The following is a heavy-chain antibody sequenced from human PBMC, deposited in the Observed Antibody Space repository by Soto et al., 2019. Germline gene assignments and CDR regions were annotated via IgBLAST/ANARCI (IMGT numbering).Heavy chain of an antibody. J-gene: IGHJ6*02. V-gene: IGHV3-30-3*01. CDR3: AREAVTAILSRMYGMDV. D-gene: IGHD2-21*02. Sequence: QVQLVESGGGVVQPGRSLRLSCAASGFTFSSYAMHWVRQAPGKGLEWVAVISYDGSNKYYADSVKGRFTISRDNSKNTLYLQMNSLRADDTAVYYCAREAVTAILSRMYGMDVWGQGTTVTVSS. CDR2: ISYDGSNK. CDR1: GFTFSSYA.